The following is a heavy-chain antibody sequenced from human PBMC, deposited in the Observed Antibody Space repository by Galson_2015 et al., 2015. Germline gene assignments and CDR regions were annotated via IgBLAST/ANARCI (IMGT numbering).Heavy chain of an antibody. V-gene: IGHV3-11*01. D-gene: IGHD1-1*01. Sequence: SLRLSCAASGFTFSDYYVSWIRQAPGKGLEWVSYISSSGSTIYYADSVKGRFTISRDNAKNSLYLQMNSLRAEDTAVYYCARCLGRGTNSRGCAFDIWGQGTMVTVSS. CDR3: ARCLGRGTNSRGCAFDI. J-gene: IGHJ3*02. CDR2: ISSSGSTI. CDR1: GFTFSDYY.